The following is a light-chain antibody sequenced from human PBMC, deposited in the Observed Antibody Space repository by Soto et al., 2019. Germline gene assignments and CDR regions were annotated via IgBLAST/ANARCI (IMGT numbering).Light chain of an antibody. CDR3: QQYSIWRT. V-gene: IGKV3D-15*01. Sequence: EIVLTQSPATLSLSPGERATLSCRASQSVRSNLAWYQQKPGQAPRLLIYGASSRATGIPDRFSASGSGTEFTLTISSLQSEDFAVYYCQQYSIWRTFGQGTKVDI. CDR2: GAS. CDR1: QSVRSN. J-gene: IGKJ1*01.